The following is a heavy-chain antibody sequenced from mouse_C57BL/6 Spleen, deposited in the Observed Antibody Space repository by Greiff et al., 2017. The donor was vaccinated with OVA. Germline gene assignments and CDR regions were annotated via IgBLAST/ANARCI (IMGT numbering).Heavy chain of an antibody. CDR1: GFTFSDYY. CDR3: ARDDGYYMDY. CDR2: INYDGSST. J-gene: IGHJ2*01. D-gene: IGHD2-3*01. V-gene: IGHV5-16*01. Sequence: EVHLVESEGGLVQPGSSMKLSCTASGFTFSDYYMAWVRQVPEKGLEWVANINYDGSSTYYLDSLKGRFIISRDNAKNILYLQMSSLKSEDTATYYCARDDGYYMDYWGQGTTLTVSS.